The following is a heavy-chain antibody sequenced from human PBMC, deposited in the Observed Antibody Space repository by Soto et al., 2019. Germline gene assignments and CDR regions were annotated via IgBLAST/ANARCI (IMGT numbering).Heavy chain of an antibody. CDR2: IIPIFGTA. CDR3: AIECVRYYYGTDV. J-gene: IGHJ6*02. V-gene: IGHV1-69*13. Sequence: GXSVKVCCTSSGGTFSSYAISLVRQAPGQGLEWMGGIIPIFGTANYAQKFQGRVTITSDESTSTAYMELSSLRSEDTAVYYCAIECVRYYYGTDVWGQGTTVTVSS. CDR1: GGTFSSYA. D-gene: IGHD3-3*01.